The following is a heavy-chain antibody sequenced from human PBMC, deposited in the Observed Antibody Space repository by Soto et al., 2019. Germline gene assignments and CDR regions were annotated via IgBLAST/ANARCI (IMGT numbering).Heavy chain of an antibody. D-gene: IGHD3-3*01. CDR1: GFTFSSYG. CDR2: IWYDGSNK. J-gene: IGHJ4*02. CDR3: ARDYSPTPALECYFDY. V-gene: IGHV3-33*01. Sequence: QVQLVESGGGVVQPGRSLRLSCAASGFTFSSYGMHWVRQAPGKGLEWVAVIWYDGSNKYYADSVKSRFTISRDNSKNTLYLQMNSLRAEDTAVYYCARDYSPTPALECYFDYWGQGTLVTVSS.